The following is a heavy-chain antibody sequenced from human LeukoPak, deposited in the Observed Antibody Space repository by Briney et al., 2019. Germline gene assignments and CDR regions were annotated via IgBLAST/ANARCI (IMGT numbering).Heavy chain of an antibody. CDR3: ARDRSYSGSYGFDP. J-gene: IGHJ5*02. CDR2: ISSSSSYI. D-gene: IGHD1-26*01. V-gene: IGHV3-21*01. CDR1: GFTFSSYS. Sequence: PGGSLRLSCAASGFTFSSYSMNWVRQAPGKGLEWVSSISSSSSYIYYADSVKGRFTISRDNAKNSLHLQMNSLRAEDTAVYYCARDRSYSGSYGFDPWGQGTLVTVSS.